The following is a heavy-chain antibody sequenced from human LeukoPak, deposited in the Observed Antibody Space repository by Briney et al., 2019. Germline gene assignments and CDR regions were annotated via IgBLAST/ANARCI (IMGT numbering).Heavy chain of an antibody. CDR2: ISSSSSTI. V-gene: IGHV3-48*01. CDR1: GFTFSSYS. Sequence: PGGSLRLSCAASGFTFSSYSMNWVRQAPGKGLEWVSYISSSSSTIYYADSEKGRFTISRDNAKTSLYLQMNSLRAEDTAVYYCARDAVPAAIPAYYYYYYMDVWGKGTTVTVSS. D-gene: IGHD2-2*02. J-gene: IGHJ6*03. CDR3: ARDAVPAAIPAYYYYYYMDV.